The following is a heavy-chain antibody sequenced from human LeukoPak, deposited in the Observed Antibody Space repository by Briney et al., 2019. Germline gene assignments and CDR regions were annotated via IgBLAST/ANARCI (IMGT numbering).Heavy chain of an antibody. CDR2: IYHSGST. J-gene: IGHJ6*03. D-gene: IGHD2-2*01. V-gene: IGHV4-38-2*01. Sequence: SETLSLTCAVSGYSISSGYYWGWIRQPPGKGLEWIGSIYHSGSTYYNPSLKSRVTISVDTSKNQFSLKLSSVTAADTAVYYCARVHCSSTSCSREDYYYMDVWGKGTTVTVSS. CDR3: ARVHCSSTSCSREDYYYMDV. CDR1: GYSISSGYY.